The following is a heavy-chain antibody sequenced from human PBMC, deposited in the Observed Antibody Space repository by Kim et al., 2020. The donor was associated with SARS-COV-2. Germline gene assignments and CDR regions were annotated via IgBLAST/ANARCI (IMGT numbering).Heavy chain of an antibody. V-gene: IGHV3-74*01. CDR3: ARTGVTVAGLFS. CDR2: INGDGTGM. Sequence: LSLTCAASGFTFSAFWIHWVRQTPGKGLVWVSRINGDGTGMNYADSVEGRFTISRDNAKDTVYLQVNNLRVEDSAVYYCARTGVTVAGLFSWGRGTLITVSS. J-gene: IGHJ5*02. D-gene: IGHD6-19*01. CDR1: GFTFSAFW.